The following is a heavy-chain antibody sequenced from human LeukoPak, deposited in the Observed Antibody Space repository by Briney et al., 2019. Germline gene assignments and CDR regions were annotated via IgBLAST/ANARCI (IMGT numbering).Heavy chain of an antibody. Sequence: ASVKVSCKASGYTFTSYAMHWVRQAPGQRLEWMGWINAGNGNTKYSQKFQGRVTITRDTSASTAYMELSSLRSEDTAVYYCARSVVAAPSDTRDFSGYYYYGMDVWGQGTTVTVSS. V-gene: IGHV1-3*01. CDR1: GYTFTSYA. D-gene: IGHD2-15*01. CDR2: INAGNGNT. J-gene: IGHJ6*02. CDR3: ARSVVAAPSDTRDFSGYYYYGMDV.